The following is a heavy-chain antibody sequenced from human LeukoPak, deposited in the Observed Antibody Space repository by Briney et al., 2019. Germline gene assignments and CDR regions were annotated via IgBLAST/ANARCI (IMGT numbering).Heavy chain of an antibody. CDR1: GYTFINCA. CDR2: IYPRDGST. V-gene: IGHV1-46*01. Sequence: GASVKVSCKASGYTFINCAISWVRQAPGQGLEWMGMIYPRDGSTSYAQKFQGRVTVTRDTSTSTVHMELSGLRSEDTAVYYCARDQEGFDYWGQGTLVTVSS. J-gene: IGHJ4*02. CDR3: ARDQEGFDY.